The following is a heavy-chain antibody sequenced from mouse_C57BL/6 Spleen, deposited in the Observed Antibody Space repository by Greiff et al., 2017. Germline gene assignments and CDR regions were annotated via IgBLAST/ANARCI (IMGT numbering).Heavy chain of an antibody. CDR2: IYPGDGDT. CDR3: ARSPDGYPYYFDY. CDR1: GYAFSSYW. D-gene: IGHD2-3*01. J-gene: IGHJ2*01. V-gene: IGHV1-80*01. Sequence: VQLQQSGAELVKPGASVKISCKASGYAFSSYWMNWVKQRPGKGLEWIGQIYPGDGDTNYNGKFKGKATLTADKSSSTAYMQLSSLTSEDSAVYFCARSPDGYPYYFDYWGQGTTLTVSS.